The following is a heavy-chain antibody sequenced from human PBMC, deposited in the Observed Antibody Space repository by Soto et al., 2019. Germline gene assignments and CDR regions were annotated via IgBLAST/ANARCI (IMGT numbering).Heavy chain of an antibody. CDR2: ISGSGGST. CDR1: GFTFSSYA. J-gene: IGHJ4*02. D-gene: IGHD2-15*01. Sequence: EVQLLESGGGLVQPGGSLRLSCAASGFTFSSYAMSWVRQAPGKGLEWVSAISGSGGSTYYADSVKGRFTISRDNSKNTLYLQMNSLRAEDTAVYYCALRGVVAQNPWDYWGQGTLVTVSS. CDR3: ALRGVVAQNPWDY. V-gene: IGHV3-23*01.